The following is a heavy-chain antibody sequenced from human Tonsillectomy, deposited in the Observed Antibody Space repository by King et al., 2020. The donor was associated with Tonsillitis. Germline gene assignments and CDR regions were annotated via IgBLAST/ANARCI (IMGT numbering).Heavy chain of an antibody. D-gene: IGHD6-19*01. CDR3: ATIVRAVASL. J-gene: IGHJ4*02. CDR2: INPNSGGT. Sequence: VQLVESGAEVKKPGASVKVSCKASGYTFTGYNIHWVRQAPGQGLEWMGWINPNSGGTNYAQKFQRRVTMTRDTSISTAYMELSRLRYDDTAMYYCATIVRAVASLWGQGSLVTVSS. V-gene: IGHV1-2*02. CDR1: GYTFTGYN.